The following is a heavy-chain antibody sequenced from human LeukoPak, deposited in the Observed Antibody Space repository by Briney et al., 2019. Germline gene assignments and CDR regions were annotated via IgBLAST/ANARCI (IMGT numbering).Heavy chain of an antibody. Sequence: SETLSLTCTVSGGSISSSSYYWGWIRQPPGKGLEWIGYIYYSGSTNYNPSLKSRVTISVDTSKNQFSLKLSSVTAADTAVYYCARLSDYGDAFDYWGQGSLVTVSS. D-gene: IGHD4-17*01. CDR3: ARLSDYGDAFDY. CDR1: GGSISSSSYY. J-gene: IGHJ4*02. V-gene: IGHV4-61*05. CDR2: IYYSGST.